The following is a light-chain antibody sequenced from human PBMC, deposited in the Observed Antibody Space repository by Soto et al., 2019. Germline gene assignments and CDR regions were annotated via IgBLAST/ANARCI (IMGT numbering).Light chain of an antibody. J-gene: IGKJ4*01. CDR3: QQYDNWPLT. V-gene: IGKV3-15*01. CDR2: AAS. CDR1: QSVSSN. Sequence: EIVMTQSPATLSVSPGERGTLSCRASQSVSSNLAWYQQKPGQAPRLLIYAASTRVTGIPARFSGSGAGTEFTLTISSLQSEDFAVYYCQQYDNWPLTFGGGTKVEI.